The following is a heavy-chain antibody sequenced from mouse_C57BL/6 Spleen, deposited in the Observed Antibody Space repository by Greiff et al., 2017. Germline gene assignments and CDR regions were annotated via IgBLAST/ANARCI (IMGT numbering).Heavy chain of an antibody. CDR1: GFTFTDYY. J-gene: IGHJ4*01. Sequence: EVNVVESGGGLVQPGGSLSLSCAASGFTFTDYYMSWVRQPPGKALEWLGFIRNKANGYTTEYSASVKGRFTISRDNSQIILYLQMNALRAEDSATYYCARPSDGSDAMDYWGQGTSVTVSS. CDR3: ARPSDGSDAMDY. V-gene: IGHV7-3*01. D-gene: IGHD2-3*01. CDR2: IRNKANGYTT.